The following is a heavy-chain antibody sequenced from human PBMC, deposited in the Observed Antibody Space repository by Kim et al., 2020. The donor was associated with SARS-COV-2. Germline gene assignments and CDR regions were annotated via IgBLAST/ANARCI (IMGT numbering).Heavy chain of an antibody. CDR1: GFTFSSYA. Sequence: GGSLRLSCAASGFTFSSYAMHWVRQAPGKGLEWVAVISYDGSNKYYADSVKGRFTFSRDNSKNTLYLQMNSLRAEDTAVYYCARGGMVRGVITPRFHDYWGPGTLVTASS. V-gene: IGHV3-30*04. CDR3: ARGGMVRGVITPRFHDY. D-gene: IGHD3-10*01. CDR2: ISYDGSNK. J-gene: IGHJ4*02.